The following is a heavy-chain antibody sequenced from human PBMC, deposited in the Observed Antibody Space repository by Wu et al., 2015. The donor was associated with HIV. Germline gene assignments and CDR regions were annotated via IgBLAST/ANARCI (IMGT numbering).Heavy chain of an antibody. CDR3: ARDLGVSTNWYFDL. CDR1: GGTFSNHA. Sequence: QVQLVQSGAEVKKPGSSMKVSCKASGGTFSNHAISWVRQAPGQGLEWMGRIIPISGTIYYAQNFQGRITITADEPTSIAYMELNSLGSEDTAVYYCARDLGVSTNWYFDLWGRGTVVTVSS. CDR2: IIPISGTI. J-gene: IGHJ2*01. D-gene: IGHD5/OR15-5a*01. V-gene: IGHV1-69*13.